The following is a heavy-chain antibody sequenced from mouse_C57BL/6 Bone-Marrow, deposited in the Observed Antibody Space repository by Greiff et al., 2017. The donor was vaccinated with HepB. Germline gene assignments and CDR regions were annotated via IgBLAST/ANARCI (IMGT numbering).Heavy chain of an antibody. J-gene: IGHJ4*01. CDR2: SRNKANDYTT. CDR3: ARDAKENYAMDY. CDR1: GFTFSDFY. Sequence: EVQGVESGGGLVQSGRSLRLSCATSGFTFSDFYMEWVRQAPGKGLEWIAASRNKANDYTTEYSASVKGRFIVSRDTSQSILYLQMNALRAEDTAIYYCARDAKENYAMDYWGQGTSVTVSS. V-gene: IGHV7-1*01.